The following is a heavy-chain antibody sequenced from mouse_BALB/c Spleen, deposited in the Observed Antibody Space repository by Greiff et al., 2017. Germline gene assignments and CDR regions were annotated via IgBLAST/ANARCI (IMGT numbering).Heavy chain of an antibody. V-gene: IGHV5-6-5*01. J-gene: IGHJ3*01. CDR3: AREPHYYGYPPFAY. D-gene: IGHD1-2*01. CDR1: GFTFSSYA. Sequence: EVQLVESGGGLVKPGGSLKLSCAASGFTFSSYAMSWVRQTPEKRLEWVASISSGGSTYYPESVKGRFTISRDNARNILYLQMSSLRSEDTAMYYCAREPHYYGYPPFAYWGQGTLVTVSA. CDR2: ISSGGST.